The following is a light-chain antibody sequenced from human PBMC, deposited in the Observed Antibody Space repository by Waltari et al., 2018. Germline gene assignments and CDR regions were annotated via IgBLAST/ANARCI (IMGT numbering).Light chain of an antibody. CDR3: QQRSNWPPVT. CDR1: QGVSTS. Sequence: EIVLTQSPATLSLSPGERATLSCKASQGVSTSLTWYQQKPGQAPRLLIFDASNRATGIPARFSGSGSGTDFTLTINSLEPEDCAVYYCQQRSNWPPVTFGQGTRLEIK. J-gene: IGKJ5*01. V-gene: IGKV3-11*01. CDR2: DAS.